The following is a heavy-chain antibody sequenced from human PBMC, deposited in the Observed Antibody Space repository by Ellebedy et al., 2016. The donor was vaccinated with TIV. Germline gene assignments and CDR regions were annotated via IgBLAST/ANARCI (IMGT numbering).Heavy chain of an antibody. J-gene: IGHJ4*02. D-gene: IGHD3-16*01. Sequence: AASVKVSCKASGYIFPAYYLHWLRQAPGQGLEWMGWINPNSGGTHYAQNFQGRVTMTRDTSINTASMELRSLRSDDTAVYYCAITGEGGGKYYCDFWGQGTLVTVSS. CDR1: GYIFPAYY. CDR3: AITGEGGGKYYCDF. CDR2: INPNSGGT. V-gene: IGHV1-2*02.